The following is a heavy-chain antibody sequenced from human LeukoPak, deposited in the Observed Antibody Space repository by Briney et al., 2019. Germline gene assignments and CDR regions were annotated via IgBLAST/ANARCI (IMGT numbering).Heavy chain of an antibody. V-gene: IGHV3-20*04. J-gene: IGHJ6*03. Sequence: GGSLRLSCAASAFTFDDYGMSWVRQPAGKGLEWVSGINWNGGSTGYADSVKGRFTISRDNAKNSLYLQMNSLRAEDTALYYCARVRTQGYYYYYMDVWGKGTTVTVSS. CDR3: ARVRTQGYYYYYMDV. CDR1: AFTFDDYG. CDR2: INWNGGST.